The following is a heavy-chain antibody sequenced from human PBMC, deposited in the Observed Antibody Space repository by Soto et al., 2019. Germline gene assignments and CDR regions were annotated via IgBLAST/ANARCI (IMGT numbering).Heavy chain of an antibody. J-gene: IGHJ6*02. V-gene: IGHV4-31*03. CDR2: NYYSGIT. CDR1: GGSISSGGYY. CDR3: ARGSSIAGLYYGMDV. Sequence: QVQLQESGPGLVKPSQTLSLTCTVSGGSISSGGYYWTWIRQHPGKGLEWIGYNYYSGITYYNPSLKSRVTLSLDTPKNQLSLTLCSGTAADTAVYYCARGSSIAGLYYGMDVWGHGTTVTVSS. D-gene: IGHD6-6*01.